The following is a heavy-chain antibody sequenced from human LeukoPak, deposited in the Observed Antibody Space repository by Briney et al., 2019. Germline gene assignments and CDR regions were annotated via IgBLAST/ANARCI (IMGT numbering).Heavy chain of an antibody. Sequence: PGGSLRLSCAASGFTFSTYSMNWVRQAPGKGLEWVSYIGTGSNTIYYADSVKGRITISRDNAKNSVYLQMDSVTSEDTAVYYCARGGGYSGYEDWGQGTLVTVSS. CDR2: IGTGSNTI. J-gene: IGHJ4*02. V-gene: IGHV3-48*04. CDR3: ARGGGYSGYED. CDR1: GFTFSTYS. D-gene: IGHD5-12*01.